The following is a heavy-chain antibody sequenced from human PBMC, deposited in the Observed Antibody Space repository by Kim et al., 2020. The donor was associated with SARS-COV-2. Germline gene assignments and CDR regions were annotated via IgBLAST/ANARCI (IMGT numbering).Heavy chain of an antibody. CDR1: GGSISSSSYY. CDR2: IYYSGST. V-gene: IGHV4-39*01. D-gene: IGHD3-10*01. CDR3: ARVMVRGYYIDY. Sequence: SETLSLTCTVSGGSISSSSYYWGWIRQPPGKGLEWIGSIYYSGSTYYNPSLKSRVTISVDTSKNQFSLKLSSVTAADTAVYYCARVMVRGYYIDYWGQGTLVTVSS. J-gene: IGHJ4*02.